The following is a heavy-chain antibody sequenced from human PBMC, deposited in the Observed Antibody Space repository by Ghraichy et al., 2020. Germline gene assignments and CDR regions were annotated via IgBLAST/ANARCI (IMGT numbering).Heavy chain of an antibody. CDR3: AKGTGSFFDAFDI. D-gene: IGHD6-6*01. J-gene: IGHJ3*02. Sequence: GGSLRLSCAASGFTFDDYAMHWVRQAPGKGLEWVSGISWNSGSIGYADSVKGRFTISRDNAKNSLYLQMNSLRAEDTALHYCAKGTGSFFDAFDIWGQGTMVTVSS. CDR2: ISWNSGSI. CDR1: GFTFDDYA. V-gene: IGHV3-9*01.